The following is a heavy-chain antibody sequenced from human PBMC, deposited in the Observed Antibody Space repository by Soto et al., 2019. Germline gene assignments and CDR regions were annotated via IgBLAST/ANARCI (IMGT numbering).Heavy chain of an antibody. CDR1: GGSFTSNNW. J-gene: IGHJ4*02. V-gene: IGHV4-4*02. CDR2: IYRTGST. CDR3: ARGRRTNGVWRRGPYXDY. Sequence: SETLSLTCAVSGGSFTSNNWWTWVRQPPGQGLEWIGEIYRTGSTNYNPSHKSRVTISLDKSENQFSLKVTSLTAADTAVYYCARGRRTNGVWRRGPYXDYWGQGTLVTVSS. D-gene: IGHD2-8*01.